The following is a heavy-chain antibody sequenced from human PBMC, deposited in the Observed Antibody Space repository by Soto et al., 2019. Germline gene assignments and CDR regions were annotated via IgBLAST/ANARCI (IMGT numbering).Heavy chain of an antibody. J-gene: IGHJ4*02. CDR1: GFTFSNYA. D-gene: IGHD5-12*01. Sequence: PGGSLRLSCAASGFTFSNYAMSWVRQAPGRGLEWVSTVSGGGSSTFHADSVKGRFTISRDNSKNTLYLQINSLRAEDTAVYYCARGAGPVSAINFDYWGQGTLVTVSS. V-gene: IGHV3-23*01. CDR3: ARGAGPVSAINFDY. CDR2: VSGGGSST.